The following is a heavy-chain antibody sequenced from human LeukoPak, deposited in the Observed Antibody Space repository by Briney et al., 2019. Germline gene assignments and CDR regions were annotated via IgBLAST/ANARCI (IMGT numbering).Heavy chain of an antibody. CDR1: GGSISSYY. V-gene: IGHV4-4*07. CDR2: IYTSGST. CDR3: AREELLWFGELPAGWFDP. Sequence: SETLSLTCTVSGGSISSYYWSWLRQPAGKGLEWIGRIYTSGSTNYNPSLKSRVTMSVDTSKNQFSLTLSSVTAADTAVYYCAREELLWFGELPAGWFDPWGQGTLVTVSS. J-gene: IGHJ5*02. D-gene: IGHD3-10*01.